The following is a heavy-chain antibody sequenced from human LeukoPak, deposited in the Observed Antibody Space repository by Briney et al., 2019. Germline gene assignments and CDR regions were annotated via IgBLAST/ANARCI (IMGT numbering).Heavy chain of an antibody. D-gene: IGHD2-15*01. CDR2: INHSGST. J-gene: IGHJ3*02. CDR3: ARRRVVEAFDI. CDR1: GGSFSGYY. Sequence: PSETGSLTCAVYGGSFSGYYWSWVRQPPGKGLEWIGEINHSGSTNYNPSLKSRVTISVDTSKNQFSLKLSSVTAADTAVYYCARRRVVEAFDIWGQGTMVTVSS. V-gene: IGHV4-34*01.